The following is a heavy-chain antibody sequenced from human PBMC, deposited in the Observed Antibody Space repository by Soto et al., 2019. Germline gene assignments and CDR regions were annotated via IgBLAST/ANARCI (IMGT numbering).Heavy chain of an antibody. CDR2: IYPGDSDT. V-gene: IGHV5-51*01. J-gene: IGHJ6*02. CDR3: ARCGATVYTSRPYGMDV. D-gene: IGHD4-4*01. Sequence: GESLKISCKGSGYSFTSYWIGGVRQMPGKGLEWMGIIYPGDSDTRYSPSFQGQVTISADKSISTAYLQWSSLKASDTAMYYCARCGATVYTSRPYGMDVWGQGTTVTVSS. CDR1: GYSFTSYW.